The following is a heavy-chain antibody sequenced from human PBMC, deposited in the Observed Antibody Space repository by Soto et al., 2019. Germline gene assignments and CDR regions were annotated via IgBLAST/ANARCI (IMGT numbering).Heavy chain of an antibody. Sequence: QVQLVESGGGVVQPGRSLRLSCAASGFTFSSYAMHWVRQAPGKGLEWVAVISYDGSNKYYADSVKGRFTISRDNSKNTLYLQMNSLRAEDTAVYYCVRDPGYCSGGSCSYFDYWGQGTLVTVSS. CDR1: GFTFSSYA. D-gene: IGHD2-15*01. CDR3: VRDPGYCSGGSCSYFDY. CDR2: ISYDGSNK. V-gene: IGHV3-30-3*01. J-gene: IGHJ4*02.